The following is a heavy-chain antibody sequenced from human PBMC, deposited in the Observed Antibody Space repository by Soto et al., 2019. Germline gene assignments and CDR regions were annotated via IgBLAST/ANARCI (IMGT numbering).Heavy chain of an antibody. CDR1: GFTFSSYW. CDR2: IKQDGSEK. CDR3: ARDLYSSPFAFDY. J-gene: IGHJ4*02. Sequence: GGSLRLSCAASGFTFSSYWMSWVRQAPGKGLEWVANIKQDGSEKYYVDSVKGRFAISRDNAKNSLYLQMNSLRAEVTAVYYCARDLYSSPFAFDYWGQGTLVTVSS. V-gene: IGHV3-7*01. D-gene: IGHD5-18*01.